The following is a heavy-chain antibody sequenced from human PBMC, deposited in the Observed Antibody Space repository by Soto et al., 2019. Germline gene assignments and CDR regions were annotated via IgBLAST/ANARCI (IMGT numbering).Heavy chain of an antibody. CDR2: IIPIFGTA. V-gene: IGHV1-69*06. D-gene: IGHD2-21*02. Sequence: SVKGARKASGGTFSSYAISWVRQAPGQGLEWMGGIIPIFGTANYAQKFQGRVTITADKSTSTAYMELSSLRSEDTAVYYCARARHIVVVTAVGDAFDIWGQGTMVTVSS. CDR1: GGTFSSYA. J-gene: IGHJ3*02. CDR3: ARARHIVVVTAVGDAFDI.